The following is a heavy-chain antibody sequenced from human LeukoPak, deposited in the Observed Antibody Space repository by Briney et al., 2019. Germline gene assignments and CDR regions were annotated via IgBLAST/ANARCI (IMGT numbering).Heavy chain of an antibody. D-gene: IGHD3-22*01. CDR1: GFTVSSNY. CDR2: IYSGGST. Sequence: GGSLRLSCAASGFTVSSNYMSWVRQAPGKGLEWVSVIYSGGSTYYADSVKGRFTISRDNSKNTLYLQMNSLRAEDTAVYYCARDQSGGYYDYWGQGTLVTVSS. CDR3: ARDQSGGYYDY. J-gene: IGHJ4*02. V-gene: IGHV3-66*01.